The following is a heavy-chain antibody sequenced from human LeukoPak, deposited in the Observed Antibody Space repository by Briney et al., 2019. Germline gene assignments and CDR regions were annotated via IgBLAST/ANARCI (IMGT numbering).Heavy chain of an antibody. V-gene: IGHV1-2*02. D-gene: IGHD5-18*01. J-gene: IGHJ4*02. CDR1: GYTFTGYY. CDR2: INPNSGGT. CDR3: ARVSSWIQLWLRY. Sequence: ASVKVSCQASGYTFTGYYMHWVRQAAGQGLEWMGWINPNSGGTNYAQKFQGRVTMTRDRSISTAYMELSRLRSDDTAVYYCARVSSWIQLWLRYWGQGTLVTVSS.